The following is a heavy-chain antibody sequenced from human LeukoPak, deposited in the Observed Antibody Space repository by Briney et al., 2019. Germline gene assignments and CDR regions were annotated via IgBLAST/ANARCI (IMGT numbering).Heavy chain of an antibody. CDR3: ARGGVDHYGSGTYYLMYYFDH. J-gene: IGHJ4*02. CDR1: GFTFKRYG. D-gene: IGHD3-10*01. Sequence: QPGGSLRLSCAASGFTFKRYGMSGARAPPGKGLECVSGLSGSGGATYYGDSVKGRFTVSRDDPHNTLYLQMNSVRAEDTAVYFCARGGVDHYGSGTYYLMYYFDHWGQGALVTVSS. V-gene: IGHV3-23*01. CDR2: LSGSGGAT.